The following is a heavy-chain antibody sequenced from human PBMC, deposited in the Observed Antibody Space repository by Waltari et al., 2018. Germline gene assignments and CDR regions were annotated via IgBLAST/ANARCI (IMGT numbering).Heavy chain of an antibody. Sequence: EVQLVESGGGLVQPGGSLQLSCAASGFTFSDSVMHWVRQASGKGVEWVGRVRRKSNSYATAYAASVKGRFTISRDDSKNMAYLQMNSLKTEDTAVYYCTGSGYSDYDSVYWGQGTLVTVSS. CDR2: VRRKSNSYAT. V-gene: IGHV3-73*02. CDR3: TGSGYSDYDSVY. J-gene: IGHJ4*02. CDR1: GFTFSDSV. D-gene: IGHD5-12*01.